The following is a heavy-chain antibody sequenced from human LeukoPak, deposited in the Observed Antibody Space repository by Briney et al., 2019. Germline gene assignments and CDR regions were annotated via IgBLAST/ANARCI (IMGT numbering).Heavy chain of an antibody. CDR1: GGSISSYY. J-gene: IGHJ4*02. CDR2: IYYSGST. V-gene: IGHV4-59*01. Sequence: SETLSLTCTVSGGSISSYYWSWIRQPPGKGLEWIGYIYYSGSTNYNPSLKSGVTISVDTSKNQFSLKLSSVTAADTAVYYCARVERDFWSGYYFDYWGQGTLVTVSS. CDR3: ARVERDFWSGYYFDY. D-gene: IGHD3-3*01.